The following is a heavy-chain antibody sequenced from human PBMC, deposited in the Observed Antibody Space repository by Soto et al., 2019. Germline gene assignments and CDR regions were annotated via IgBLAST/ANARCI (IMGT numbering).Heavy chain of an antibody. CDR3: ARDPSYYDSTDYVSWFDP. D-gene: IGHD3-22*01. J-gene: IGHJ5*02. CDR2: IYYTGST. V-gene: IGHV4-59*01. CDR1: GGSISSYY. Sequence: PSETLSLTCMISGGSISSYYWNWIRQPPGKGLEWIGNIYYTGSTNYNPSLKSRVTISIGTSKNQFSLKVTSVTAADTAVYYCARDPSYYDSTDYVSWFDPWGQGTLVTVS.